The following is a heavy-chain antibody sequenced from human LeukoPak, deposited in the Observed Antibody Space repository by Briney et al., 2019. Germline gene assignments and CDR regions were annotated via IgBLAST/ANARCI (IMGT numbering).Heavy chain of an antibody. CDR3: ARVGGNYEGLIDY. J-gene: IGHJ4*02. CDR1: GYTFTDYP. CDR2: ISAYNGYT. V-gene: IGHV1-18*01. Sequence: ASVKVSCKPSGYTFTDYPIGWVRQAPGQGLEWMGWISAYNGYTNYPQSLQGRVTMTTDTSTGTAYMELRSLRFDDTAIYYCARVGGNYEGLIDYWGQGTLVTVSS. D-gene: IGHD1-26*01.